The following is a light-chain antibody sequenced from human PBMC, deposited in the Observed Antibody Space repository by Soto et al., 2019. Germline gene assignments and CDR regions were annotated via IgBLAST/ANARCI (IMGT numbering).Light chain of an antibody. CDR3: QQYETSPRT. CDR2: GAS. Sequence: EIVLTQSPCTLSLSPWERTTPSCRASQSVSSNFLDWYQQKPGQAPRLLTYGASSRATGIPDRFSGSGSGTDFTLTISRLEPEDFAVYYCQQYETSPRTFGQGTKVDIK. V-gene: IGKV3-20*01. J-gene: IGKJ1*01. CDR1: QSVSSNF.